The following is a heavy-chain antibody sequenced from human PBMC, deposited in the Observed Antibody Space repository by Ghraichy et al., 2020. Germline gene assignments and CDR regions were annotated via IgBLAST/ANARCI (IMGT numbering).Heavy chain of an antibody. CDR1: GYSFTSYW. J-gene: IGHJ4*02. Sequence: EALNISCKGSGYSFTSYWISWVRQMPGKGLEWMGRIDPSDSYTNYSPSFQGHVTISADKSISTAYLQWSSLKASDTAMYYCASFNGGYSGYELDYWGQGTRVTVSS. CDR2: IDPSDSYT. D-gene: IGHD5-12*01. CDR3: ASFNGGYSGYELDY. V-gene: IGHV5-10-1*01.